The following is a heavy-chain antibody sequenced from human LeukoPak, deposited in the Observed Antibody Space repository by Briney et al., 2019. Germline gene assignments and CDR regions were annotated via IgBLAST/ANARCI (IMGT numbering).Heavy chain of an antibody. CDR1: GGSISSYY. V-gene: IGHV4-59*12. CDR2: IYYSGST. J-gene: IGHJ5*02. D-gene: IGHD1-26*01. Sequence: PSETLSLTCTVSGGSISSYYWSWIRQPPGKGLEWIGYIYYSGSTNYNPSLNSRVTISVDTSKNQFSLKLSSVTAADTAVYYCAREGAGSGSYFNWFDPWGQRTLVTVSS. CDR3: AREGAGSGSYFNWFDP.